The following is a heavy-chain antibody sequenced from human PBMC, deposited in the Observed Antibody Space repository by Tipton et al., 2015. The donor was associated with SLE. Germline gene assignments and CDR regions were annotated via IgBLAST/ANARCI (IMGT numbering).Heavy chain of an antibody. Sequence: TLSLTCSVSGVSISTSRYYWAWIRQPPGKGLEWIATIYHGGNTYYNPSLKSRVTILVDTSRNQFSLRLTSVTAADTAVYYCARDPLGQVAPMTDSWGQGTLVTVSS. J-gene: IGHJ4*02. D-gene: IGHD5-24*01. CDR3: ARDPLGQVAPMTDS. V-gene: IGHV4-39*07. CDR1: GVSISTSRYY. CDR2: IYHGGNT.